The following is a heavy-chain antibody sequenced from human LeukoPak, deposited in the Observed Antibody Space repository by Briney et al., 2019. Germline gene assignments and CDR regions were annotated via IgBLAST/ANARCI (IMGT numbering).Heavy chain of an antibody. Sequence: PGGSLRLSCAASGFTFSSYWMSWVRQAPGKGLEWVANIKQDGSEKYYVDSVKGRFTISRDNAKNSLYLQMNSLRAEDMAVYCCAREGREGFYYYDSSGYLDYWGQGTLVTVSS. V-gene: IGHV3-7*01. CDR3: AREGREGFYYYDSSGYLDY. CDR2: IKQDGSEK. J-gene: IGHJ4*02. D-gene: IGHD3-22*01. CDR1: GFTFSSYW.